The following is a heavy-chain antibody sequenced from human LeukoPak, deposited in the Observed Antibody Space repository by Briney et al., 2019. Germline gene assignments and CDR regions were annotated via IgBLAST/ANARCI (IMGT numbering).Heavy chain of an antibody. CDR2: ISSSSSYI. D-gene: IGHD3-10*01. CDR1: GFTFSSYS. Sequence: PGGSLRLSCAASGFTFSSYSMNWVRQAPGKGLEWVSSISSSSSYIYYADSVKGRFTISRDNAKNSLYLQMNSLRAEDTAVYYCARELGFGELFPMGAFDIWGQGTMVTVSS. CDR3: ARELGFGELFPMGAFDI. V-gene: IGHV3-21*01. J-gene: IGHJ3*02.